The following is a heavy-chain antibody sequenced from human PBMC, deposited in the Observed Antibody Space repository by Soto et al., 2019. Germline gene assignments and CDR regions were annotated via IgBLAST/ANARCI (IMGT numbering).Heavy chain of an antibody. CDR2: ISDSGSTT. CDR3: ANVHSVSENYYDY. V-gene: IGHV3-23*01. D-gene: IGHD3-10*01. CDR1: GLTFSNYA. J-gene: IGHJ4*02. Sequence: EVQLLESGGGLVQPGGSLRLSCAASGLTFSNYAMNWVRQAPGKGLEWVSTISDSGSTTYYADSVKGRFTISRDNSKNTLYLLRNSLRAEEPAIYYCANVHSVSENYYDYWGQGTLVTVSS.